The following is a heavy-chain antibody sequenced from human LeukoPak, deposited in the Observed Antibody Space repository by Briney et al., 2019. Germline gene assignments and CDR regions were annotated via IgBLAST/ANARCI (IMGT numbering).Heavy chain of an antibody. V-gene: IGHV3-21*01. CDR2: ISSSSSYI. Sequence: PGGSLRLSCAASGFTLSSYSTQWVRQAPGKGLEWVSSISSSSSYIYYADSVKGRFTISRDNAKNSLYLQMNSLRAEDTAVYYCARDPDLGDAFDIWGQGTMVTVSS. CDR3: ARDPDLGDAFDI. J-gene: IGHJ3*02. CDR1: GFTLSSYS.